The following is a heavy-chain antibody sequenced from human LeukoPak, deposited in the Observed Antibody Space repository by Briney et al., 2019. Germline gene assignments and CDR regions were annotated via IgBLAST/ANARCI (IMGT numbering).Heavy chain of an antibody. Sequence: SETLSLTCTISGSSITSVSHYWGWIRQPPGKGLEWIGDIYYTGSTYYSPSLRGRVTMSVHTSEDQFSLRLNSVTAVDTAVYYCARRWGNIVGVTYEYWGQGTLVTVSS. CDR3: ARRWGNIVGVTYEY. CDR1: GSSITSVSHY. J-gene: IGHJ4*02. V-gene: IGHV4-39*01. CDR2: IYYTGST. D-gene: IGHD3-16*01.